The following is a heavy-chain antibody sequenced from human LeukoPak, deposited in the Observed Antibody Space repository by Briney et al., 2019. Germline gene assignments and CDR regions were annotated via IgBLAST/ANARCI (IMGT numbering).Heavy chain of an antibody. J-gene: IGHJ3*02. D-gene: IGHD4-17*01. Sequence: GGSLRLPCTASGFTFSAYAMMWVRQAPGKGPEWVSAIRGGGGSAFYADSVKGRFTISRDNSKYTLFLQMSSLRAEDTAVYYCARDPNGDYIGAFDMWGPGTMVTVSS. V-gene: IGHV3-23*01. CDR2: IRGGGGSA. CDR3: ARDPNGDYIGAFDM. CDR1: GFTFSAYA.